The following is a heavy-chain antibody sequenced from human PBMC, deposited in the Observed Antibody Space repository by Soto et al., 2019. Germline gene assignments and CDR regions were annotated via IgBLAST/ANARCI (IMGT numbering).Heavy chain of an antibody. D-gene: IGHD3-16*02. CDR2: ISSSGSTI. Sequence: HPGGSLRLSCAASGFTFSSYEMNWVRQAPGKGLEWVSYISSSGSTIYYADSVKGRFTISRDNAKNSLYLQMNSLRAEDTAVYYCARDRHVWGSYRYTGFDYWGQGTLVTVSS. J-gene: IGHJ4*02. CDR1: GFTFSSYE. V-gene: IGHV3-48*03. CDR3: ARDRHVWGSYRYTGFDY.